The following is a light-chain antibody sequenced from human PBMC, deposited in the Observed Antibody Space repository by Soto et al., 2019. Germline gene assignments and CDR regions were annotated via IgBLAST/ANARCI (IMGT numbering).Light chain of an antibody. CDR3: CSYAGRSTWDVV. Sequence: QSALTQPASLSGSPGQSITISCTGTSSDVGGSGLVSWYQFHPGKAPKLLIFEGFKRPSGISNRFSGSKSGSTASLTISGLQAEDEADYYCCSYAGRSTWDVVFGGGTKRPS. V-gene: IGLV2-23*01. J-gene: IGLJ2*01. CDR2: EGF. CDR1: SSDVGGSGL.